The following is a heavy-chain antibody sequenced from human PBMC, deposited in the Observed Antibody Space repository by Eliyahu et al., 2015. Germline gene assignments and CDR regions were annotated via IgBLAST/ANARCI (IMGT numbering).Heavy chain of an antibody. CDR3: AHRPVGGFWYDTSGHYFDY. Sequence: QISLEESGPTLVKPTQTLTLTCTFSGFSLSTSGVGVGWIRQPPGKALEWLALIYWDDDKRYSPSLKSRLTITKDTSKNQVVLTMTNMDPVDTATYYCAHRPVGGFWYDTSGHYFDYWGQGTLVTVSS. V-gene: IGHV2-5*02. CDR1: GFSLSTSGVG. CDR2: IYWDDDK. J-gene: IGHJ4*02. D-gene: IGHD3-22*01.